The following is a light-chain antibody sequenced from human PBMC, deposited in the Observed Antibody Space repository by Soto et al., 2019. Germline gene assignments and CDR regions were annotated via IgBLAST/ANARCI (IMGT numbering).Light chain of an antibody. CDR2: EVT. CDR3: CSYAGNSEV. V-gene: IGLV2-23*02. Sequence: QSLLTQPGPVSGSPGQSITIPCTGTSGGVGSYNLVSWYQQHPGKAPKLLIYEVTERPSGVSNRFSGSKSGNTASLTISGLPPDDEADYYCCSYAGNSEVFGTGTRSPA. CDR1: SGGVGSYNL. J-gene: IGLJ1*01.